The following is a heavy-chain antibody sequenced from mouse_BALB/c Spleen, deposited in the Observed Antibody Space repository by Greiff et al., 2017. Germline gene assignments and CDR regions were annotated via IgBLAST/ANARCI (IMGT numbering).Heavy chain of an antibody. Sequence: QVQLKQSGAELVRPGVSVKISCKGSGYTFTDYAMHWVKQSHAKSLEWIGVISTYYGDASYNQKFKGKATMTVDKSSSTAYMELARLTSEDSAIYYCARWAGTDAMDYWGQGTSVTVSS. J-gene: IGHJ4*01. CDR2: ISTYYGDA. CDR1: GYTFTDYA. V-gene: IGHV1S137*01. D-gene: IGHD4-1*01. CDR3: ARWAGTDAMDY.